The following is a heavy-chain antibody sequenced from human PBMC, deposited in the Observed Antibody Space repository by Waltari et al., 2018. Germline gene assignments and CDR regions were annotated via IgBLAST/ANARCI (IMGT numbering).Heavy chain of an antibody. V-gene: IGHV3-23*01. J-gene: IGHJ2*01. CDR2: ISGSGGST. CDR1: GFTFSSYA. D-gene: IGHD1-20*01. Sequence: EVQLLESGGGLVQPGGSLRLSCAASGFTFSSYAMSWVRQAPGKGLEWVSAISGSGGSTYYADPGKGRFTISRDNSKNTLYLQMNSLRAEDTAVYYCAKDRYIGVTATGWYFDLWGRGTLVTVSS. CDR3: AKDRYIGVTATGWYFDL.